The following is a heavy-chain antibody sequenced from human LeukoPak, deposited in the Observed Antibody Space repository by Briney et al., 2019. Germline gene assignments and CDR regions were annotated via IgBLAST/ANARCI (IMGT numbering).Heavy chain of an antibody. J-gene: IGHJ5*02. D-gene: IGHD3-22*01. CDR2: ISYDGSNK. Sequence: GGSLRLSCAASGFTFSSYGMHWVRQAPGKGLEWVAVISYDGSNKYYADSVKGRFTISRDNSKNTLYLQMNSLRSDDTAVYYCARAYHGYDSSGPEFDPWGQGTLVTVSS. CDR1: GFTFSSYG. V-gene: IGHV3-30*03. CDR3: ARAYHGYDSSGPEFDP.